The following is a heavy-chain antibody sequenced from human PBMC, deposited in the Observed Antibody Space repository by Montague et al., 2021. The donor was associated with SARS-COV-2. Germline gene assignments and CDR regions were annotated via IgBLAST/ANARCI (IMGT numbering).Heavy chain of an antibody. CDR3: ARHAGPSGGSAYYDVDDPFDI. J-gene: IGHJ3*02. CDR1: GYSFTTYW. D-gene: IGHD3-22*01. V-gene: IGHV5-51*01. Sequence: QSGAEVKKPGESLKISCKGSGYSFTTYWIVWVRQMPGKGLEYMGIIYPGDSDTRYSPSFQGQVTISGDKSITTAYLQWSSLKASDTAMYYCARHAGPSGGSAYYDVDDPFDIWGQGTMVTVSS. CDR2: IYPGDSDT.